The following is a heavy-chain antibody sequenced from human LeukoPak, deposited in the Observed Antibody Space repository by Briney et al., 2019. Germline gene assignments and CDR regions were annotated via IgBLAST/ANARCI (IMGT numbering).Heavy chain of an antibody. D-gene: IGHD2-2*01. J-gene: IGHJ5*02. Sequence: SETLSLTCTVSGDITHYWGWIRQPPGKGLECIGSIYFSGSAYYNPSLRSRVTISVDTSKNQFSLKLSSVTAADTAVYYCAREEDCSSTSCYEYNWFDPWGQGTLVTVSS. V-gene: IGHV4-39*07. CDR3: AREEDCSSTSCYEYNWFDP. CDR2: IYFSGSA. CDR1: GDITHY.